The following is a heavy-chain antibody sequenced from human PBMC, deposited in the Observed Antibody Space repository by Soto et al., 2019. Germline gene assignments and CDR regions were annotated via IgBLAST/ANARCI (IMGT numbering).Heavy chain of an antibody. V-gene: IGHV3-30*18. CDR2: ISYDGSNK. CDR3: AKDYAAYYDFWSGLDY. J-gene: IGHJ4*02. D-gene: IGHD3-3*01. Sequence: PGGSLRLSCAASGFTFSSYGMHWVRQAPGKGLEWVAVISYDGSNKYYADSVKGRFTISRDNSKNTLYLQMNSLRAEDTAVYYCAKDYAAYYDFWSGLDYWGQGTLVTVSS. CDR1: GFTFSSYG.